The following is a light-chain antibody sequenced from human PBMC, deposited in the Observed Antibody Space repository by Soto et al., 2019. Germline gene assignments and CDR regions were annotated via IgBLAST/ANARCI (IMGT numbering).Light chain of an antibody. CDR3: AAWDDSLTHVV. V-gene: IGLV1-44*01. CDR1: SSNIGSNT. CDR2: SNN. Sequence: QSVLTQPPSASGTPGQRVTISCSGSSSNIGSNTVNWYQQLPETAPKLLIYSNNQRPSGVPDRFSGSKSGTSASLAISGLQSEDEADYYCAAWDDSLTHVVFGGGTKLTVL. J-gene: IGLJ2*01.